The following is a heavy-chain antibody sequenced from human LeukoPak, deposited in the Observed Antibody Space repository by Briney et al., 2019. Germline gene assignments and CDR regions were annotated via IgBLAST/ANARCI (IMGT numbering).Heavy chain of an antibody. Sequence: PGGSLRLSCAASGFTFSSYSMNWVRQAPGKGLEWVSSMSSSSRNIYYADSVKGRFTISRDNAKNSLYLQMSSLRAEDTAVYYCARDLYGDYVFDYWGRGTLVTVSS. CDR2: MSSSSRNI. D-gene: IGHD4-17*01. CDR1: GFTFSSYS. CDR3: ARDLYGDYVFDY. V-gene: IGHV3-21*01. J-gene: IGHJ4*02.